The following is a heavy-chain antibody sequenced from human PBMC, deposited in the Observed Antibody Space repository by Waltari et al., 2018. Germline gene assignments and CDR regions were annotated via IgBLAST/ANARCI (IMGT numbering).Heavy chain of an antibody. CDR1: GYTFTDFY. D-gene: IGHD2-15*01. J-gene: IGHJ4*02. Sequence: EVQVVQSGAEVKKPGATVKISCKASGYTFTDFYIHWLQLAPGKGLEWMGRVNTDEGETMYGMNFRDRITMTADTSTNTAYMELSSLRSADTAVYYCVVGGYCSPSICPWDYWGQGTLVTVSS. V-gene: IGHV1-69-2*01. CDR2: VNTDEGET. CDR3: VVGGYCSPSICPWDY.